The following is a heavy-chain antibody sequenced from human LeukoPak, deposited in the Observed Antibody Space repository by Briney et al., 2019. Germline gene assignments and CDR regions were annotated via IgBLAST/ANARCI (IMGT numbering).Heavy chain of an antibody. V-gene: IGHV3-30-3*01. CDR3: ARDRSGSYSYSGMDV. Sequence: PGRSLRLSCAASGFTFSSYAMHWVRQAPGKGLEWVAVISYDGSNKYYADSVKGRFTISRDNSKNTLYLQMNSLRAEDTAVYYCARDRSGSYSYSGMDVWGQGTTVTVSS. J-gene: IGHJ6*02. CDR2: ISYDGSNK. CDR1: GFTFSSYA. D-gene: IGHD3-16*02.